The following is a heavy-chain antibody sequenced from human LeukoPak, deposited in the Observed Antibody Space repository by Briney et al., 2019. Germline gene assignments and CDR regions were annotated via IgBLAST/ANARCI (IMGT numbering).Heavy chain of an antibody. Sequence: GGSLRLSCAASKFIFSNYWMSWVRQAPGKGLEWVAYIKKTGSETYYVDSVKGRCTITRDNARNSLFLQMNSLRAEDTAVYYCAREDRYCSGGNCYSYFDSWGQGTLVTVSS. V-gene: IGHV3-7*01. J-gene: IGHJ4*02. CDR3: AREDRYCSGGNCYSYFDS. CDR2: IKKTGSET. D-gene: IGHD2-15*01. CDR1: KFIFSNYW.